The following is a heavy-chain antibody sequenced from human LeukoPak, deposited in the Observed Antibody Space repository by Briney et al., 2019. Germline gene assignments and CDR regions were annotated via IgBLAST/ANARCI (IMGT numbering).Heavy chain of an antibody. D-gene: IGHD2-21*01. CDR1: GASVSTYF. J-gene: IGHJ5*01. CDR3: AKTHCGGGSCDKFDS. CDR2: VYASGTT. V-gene: IGHV4-4*07. Sequence: SATLSLTCTVSGASVSTYFWSWIRQPAGKTMEWIGRVYASGTTYYNPSLRSRVTLSIDTSKNQFSLSLNSVTAADTAVYYCAKTHCGGGSCDKFDSWGQGILVTVSS.